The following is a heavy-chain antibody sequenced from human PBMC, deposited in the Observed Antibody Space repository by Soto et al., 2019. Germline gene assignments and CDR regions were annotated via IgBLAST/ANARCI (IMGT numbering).Heavy chain of an antibody. CDR2: IKSKTDGGTT. V-gene: IGHV3-15*01. J-gene: IGHJ6*02. D-gene: IGHD6-6*01. CDR1: GFTFSNAW. Sequence: EVQLVESGGGLVKPGGSLRLSCAASGFTFSNAWMSWVRQAPGKGLEWVGRIKSKTDGGTTDYAAPVKGRFTISRDDSKITLYLQMNSLKTEDTAVYYCTTGPYSSSSYYYYGMDVWGQGTTVTVSS. CDR3: TTGPYSSSSYYYYGMDV.